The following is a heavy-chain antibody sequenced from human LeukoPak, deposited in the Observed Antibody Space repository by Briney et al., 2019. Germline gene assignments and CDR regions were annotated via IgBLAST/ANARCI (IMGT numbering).Heavy chain of an antibody. CDR2: ISAYNGNT. CDR3: ARDSCSGGSCYLHY. Sequence: GASVKVSCKASGYTFSSYYMHWVRQAPGQGLEWMGWISAYNGNTNYAQKLQGRVTMTTDTSTSTAYMELRSLRSDDTAVYYCARDSCSGGSCYLHYWGRGTLLTVSS. D-gene: IGHD2-15*01. CDR1: GYTFSSYY. J-gene: IGHJ4*02. V-gene: IGHV1-18*04.